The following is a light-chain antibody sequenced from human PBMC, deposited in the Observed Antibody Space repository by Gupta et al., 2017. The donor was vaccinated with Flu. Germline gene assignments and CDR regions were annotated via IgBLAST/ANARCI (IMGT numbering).Light chain of an antibody. CDR2: DTT. Sequence: QTVVTEQPSLSVTPGWPVTLSCRSSTGAVTTSHYAYWFQQKPGQAPRILIYDTTKKHSWTPARFSGSLLGGKAALTLSGAQADDEADYYCLLSYNGPRVFGGGTKLTVL. J-gene: IGLJ3*02. CDR1: TGAVTTSHY. CDR3: LLSYNGPRV. V-gene: IGLV7-46*01.